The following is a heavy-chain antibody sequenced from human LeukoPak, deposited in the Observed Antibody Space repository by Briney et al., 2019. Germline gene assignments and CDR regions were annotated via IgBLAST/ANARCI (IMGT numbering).Heavy chain of an antibody. V-gene: IGHV4-30-4*08. CDR1: GGSISSGDYY. CDR2: IYYSGST. CDR3: ARDGVTGDY. Sequence: ASQTLSLTCAVYGGSISSGDYYWSWIRQPPGKGLEWIGYIYYSGSTYYNPSLKSRVTISVDTSKNQFSLKLSSVTAADTAVYYCARDGVTGDYWGQGTLVTVSS. D-gene: IGHD2-21*02. J-gene: IGHJ4*02.